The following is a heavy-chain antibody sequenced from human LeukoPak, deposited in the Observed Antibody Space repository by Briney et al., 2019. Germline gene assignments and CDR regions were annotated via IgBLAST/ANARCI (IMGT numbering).Heavy chain of an antibody. CDR2: INHSGST. J-gene: IGHJ4*02. V-gene: IGHV4-34*01. CDR3: ARLWGGRITYYYGSGSPMDGDY. Sequence: PETLSLTCAVYGGSFSGYYWSWIRQPPGKGLEWIGEINHSGSTNYNPSLKSRVTISVDTSKNQFSLKLSSVTAADTAVYYCARLWGGRITYYYGSGSPMDGDYWGQGTLVTVSS. D-gene: IGHD3-10*01. CDR1: GGSFSGYY.